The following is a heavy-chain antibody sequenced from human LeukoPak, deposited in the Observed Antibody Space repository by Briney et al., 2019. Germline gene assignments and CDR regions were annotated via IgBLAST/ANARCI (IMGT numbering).Heavy chain of an antibody. CDR1: GGTFSSYA. CDR3: AWGDKYYYDSSGYIDY. J-gene: IGHJ4*02. Sequence: SVKVSCKASGGTFSSYAISWVLQAPGQGLEWMGRIIPIFGTANYAQKFQGRVTITTDESTSTAYMELSSLRSEDTAVYYCAWGDKYYYDSSGYIDYWGQGTLVTVSS. CDR2: IIPIFGTA. D-gene: IGHD3-22*01. V-gene: IGHV1-69*05.